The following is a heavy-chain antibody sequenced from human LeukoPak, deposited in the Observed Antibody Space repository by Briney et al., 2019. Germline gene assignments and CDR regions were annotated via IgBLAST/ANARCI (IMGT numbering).Heavy chain of an antibody. CDR1: GFTFSSYA. CDR3: AKPQSKIQLWGDFDY. D-gene: IGHD5-18*01. J-gene: IGHJ4*02. Sequence: PGGSLRLSCAASGFTFSSYAMSWVRQAPGKGLEWVSSIRGSGSTTHYADSVKGRFTIPRDNSKNTLYLQMNSLRAEDTAVYYCAKPQSKIQLWGDFDYWGQGTLVTVSS. CDR2: IRGSGSTT. V-gene: IGHV3-23*01.